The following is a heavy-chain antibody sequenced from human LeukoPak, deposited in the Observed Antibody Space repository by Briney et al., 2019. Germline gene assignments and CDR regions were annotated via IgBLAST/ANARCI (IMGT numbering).Heavy chain of an antibody. CDR3: AKGIYYVSGSYPYYFDY. Sequence: PGGSLRLSCAASAFTFSSYAMTWVRQAPGKGLEWVSAISAGGGTTYHADSVKGRFTISRDNSKNTLSLQMNSLRAEDTAVYYCAKGIYYVSGSYPYYFDYWGQGTLVTVSS. CDR2: ISAGGGTT. J-gene: IGHJ4*02. D-gene: IGHD3-10*01. V-gene: IGHV3-23*01. CDR1: AFTFSSYA.